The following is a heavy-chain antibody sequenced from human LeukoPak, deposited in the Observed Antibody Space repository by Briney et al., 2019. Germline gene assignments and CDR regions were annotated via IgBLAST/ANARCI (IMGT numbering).Heavy chain of an antibody. D-gene: IGHD3-22*01. CDR3: ATDSSGYLGAFDI. CDR1: GGSLSSYY. J-gene: IGHJ3*02. Sequence: SETMSLTSTVSGGSLSSYYWSWIRQPPGKGLEWIGYIYYSGSTTYNPSLKSRVTISVDTSKSQFSLKLSSVTAADTAVYYCATDSSGYLGAFDIWGQGTMVTVSS. V-gene: IGHV4-59*01. CDR2: IYYSGST.